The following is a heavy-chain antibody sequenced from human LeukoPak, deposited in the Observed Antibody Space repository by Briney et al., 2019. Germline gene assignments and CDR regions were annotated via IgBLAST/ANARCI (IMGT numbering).Heavy chain of an antibody. V-gene: IGHV1-18*01. D-gene: IGHD6-19*01. J-gene: IGHJ6*03. CDR2: ISAYNGNT. CDR1: GYTFTSYG. Sequence: GASVKVSCKASGYTFTSYGISWVRQAPGQGLEWMGWISAYNGNTNYAQKLQGRVTMTTDTSTSTAYMELRSLRSDDTAVYYCARDYSSRWYYYYHYMDVWGKGTTVTVSS. CDR3: ARDYSSRWYYYYHYMDV.